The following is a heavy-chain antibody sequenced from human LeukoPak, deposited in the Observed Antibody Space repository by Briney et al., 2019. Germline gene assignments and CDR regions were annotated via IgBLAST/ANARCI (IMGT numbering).Heavy chain of an antibody. D-gene: IGHD6-13*01. CDR1: GFTFSSYS. V-gene: IGHV3-48*01. J-gene: IGHJ4*02. Sequence: GGSLRFSCAASGFTFSSYSMNWVRQAPGKGLEWVSYISSSSSTIYYADSVKGRFTISRDNAKNSLYLQMNSLRAEDTAVYYCVTSSSSWYLSIDYWGQGTLVTVSS. CDR2: ISSSSSTI. CDR3: VTSSSSWYLSIDY.